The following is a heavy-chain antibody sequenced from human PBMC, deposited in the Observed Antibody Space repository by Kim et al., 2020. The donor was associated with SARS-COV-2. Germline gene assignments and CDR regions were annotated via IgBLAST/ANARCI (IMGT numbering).Heavy chain of an antibody. CDR3: ARGNYYYDGSGNPRFWYF. Sequence: SETLSLTCTVSGGSISYYYWTWIRQPPGKGLEWIGYVFDSGSTNYNPSLKSRVTISLGTSKKQFPLQLTSVPAADTAVYYCARGNYYYDGSGNPRFWYF. J-gene: IGHJ2*01. CDR1: GGSISYYY. V-gene: IGHV4-59*01. D-gene: IGHD3-22*01. CDR2: VFDSGST.